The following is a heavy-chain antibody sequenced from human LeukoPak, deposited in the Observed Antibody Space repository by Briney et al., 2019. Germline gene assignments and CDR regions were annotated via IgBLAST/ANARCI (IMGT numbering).Heavy chain of an antibody. CDR3: ARRQGCSSTSCPPDY. Sequence: GESLKISCKGSGYNFPGYWIGWVRQMPGKGLEWMGIIYPGDSDTRYTPSFQGQVTLSADKSINTAYLQWSSLKASDTAMYYCARRQGCSSTSCPPDYWGQGTLVTVSP. CDR2: IYPGDSDT. J-gene: IGHJ4*02. V-gene: IGHV5-51*01. CDR1: GYNFPGYW. D-gene: IGHD2-2*01.